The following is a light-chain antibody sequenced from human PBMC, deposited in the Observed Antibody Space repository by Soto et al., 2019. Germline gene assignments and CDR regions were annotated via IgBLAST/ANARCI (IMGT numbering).Light chain of an antibody. CDR2: DVS. Sequence: QSALTQPRSVSGSPGQSVTISCTGTSSDVGRYDYVSWYQQHPGKAPKLIIYDVSGRPSGVPDRFSGSKFGNTASLTISGLQAEDEADYSCCSFAGSYTYVFGTGTKLTVL. CDR3: CSFAGSYTYV. CDR1: SSDVGRYDY. V-gene: IGLV2-11*01. J-gene: IGLJ1*01.